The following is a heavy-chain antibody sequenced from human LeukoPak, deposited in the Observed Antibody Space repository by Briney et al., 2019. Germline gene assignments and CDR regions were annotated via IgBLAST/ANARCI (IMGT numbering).Heavy chain of an antibody. J-gene: IGHJ6*02. V-gene: IGHV3-64*01. CDR1: GFTFSSYA. CDR3: ARDDGWVGRYCSGGSCYTKHYYGMDV. Sequence: PGGSLRLSCAASGFTFSSYAMHWVRQAPGKGLEYVSAISSNGGSTYYANSVKGRFTISRDNSKNTLYLQMNSLRAEDTAVYYCARDDGWVGRYCSGGSCYTKHYYGMDVWGQGTTVTVSS. CDR2: ISSNGGST. D-gene: IGHD2-15*01.